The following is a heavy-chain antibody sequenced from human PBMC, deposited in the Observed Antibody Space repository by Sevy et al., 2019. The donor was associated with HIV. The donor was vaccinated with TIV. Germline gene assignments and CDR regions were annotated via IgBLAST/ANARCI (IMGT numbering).Heavy chain of an antibody. CDR1: GFTFSSYA. CDR2: ISGSGGST. D-gene: IGHD2-21*02. V-gene: IGHV3-23*01. J-gene: IGHJ5*02. Sequence: GGSLRLSCAASGFTFSSYAMSWVRQAPGKGLEWVSAISGSGGSTYYADSVKGRFTISRDNSKNTLYLQMNSLRAEDTAVYYCAGLKGVVVVTAIIGWFDPGGQGTLVTVSS. CDR3: AGLKGVVVVTAIIGWFDP.